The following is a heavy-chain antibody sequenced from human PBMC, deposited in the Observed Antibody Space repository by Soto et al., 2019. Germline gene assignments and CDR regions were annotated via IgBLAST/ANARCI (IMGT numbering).Heavy chain of an antibody. J-gene: IGHJ1*01. CDR3: ARTYSYGSYYYFDL. V-gene: IGHV1-18*04. Sequence: ASVKVSCKASGDTFTRHGLTWVRQAPGQGPEWMGWITVGSGNTHYAQKFQGRVSMTTDTSTSTAYMELWSLRSDDTAVYYCARTYSYGSYYYFDLWGQGNQVTVSS. CDR2: ITVGSGNT. CDR1: GDTFTRHG. D-gene: IGHD1-26*01.